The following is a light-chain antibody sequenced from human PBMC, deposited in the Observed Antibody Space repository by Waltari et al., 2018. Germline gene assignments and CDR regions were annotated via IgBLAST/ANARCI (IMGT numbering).Light chain of an antibody. CDR3: MQTTHWPRT. CDR1: QSLVHSDGKTY. Sequence: DVVMTQSPLSLSVTLEQPASISCKSSQSLVHSDGKTYLNWFHQRPGQSPRRLIYKISNRESGVPDRCSGSGSGTDFTLTINRVEAEDVGVYYCMQTTHWPRTFGQGTKLEIK. J-gene: IGKJ2*01. V-gene: IGKV2-30*02. CDR2: KIS.